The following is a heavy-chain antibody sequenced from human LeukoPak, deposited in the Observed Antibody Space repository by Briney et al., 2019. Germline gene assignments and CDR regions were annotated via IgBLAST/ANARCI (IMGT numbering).Heavy chain of an antibody. CDR2: IYHSGNT. Sequence: SETLSLTCAVSGYSISSGYYWGWIRQPPGKGLEWIGSIYHSGNTYYNPSLKSRVTISVDTSKNQFSLKLTSVTAADTAVYYCARTPPDCWGQGTLVTVSS. V-gene: IGHV4-38-2*01. J-gene: IGHJ4*02. CDR1: GYSISSGYY. CDR3: ARTPPDC.